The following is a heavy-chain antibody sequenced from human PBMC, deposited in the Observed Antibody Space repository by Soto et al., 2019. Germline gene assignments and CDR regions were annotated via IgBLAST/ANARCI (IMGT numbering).Heavy chain of an antibody. V-gene: IGHV4-4*02. J-gene: IGHJ2*01. Sequence: QVQLQESGPGLVKPSGTLSLTCAVSGGSISSSNWWSWVRQPPGKGLEWIGEIYHSGRTNYNPSLKSRVTISVDKSKYQVPLKLSSVTAATTAVYYCARQYSSGCLHCYFDLWGRGTLVTVSS. CDR2: IYHSGRT. D-gene: IGHD6-19*01. CDR1: GGSISSSNW. CDR3: ARQYSSGCLHCYFDL.